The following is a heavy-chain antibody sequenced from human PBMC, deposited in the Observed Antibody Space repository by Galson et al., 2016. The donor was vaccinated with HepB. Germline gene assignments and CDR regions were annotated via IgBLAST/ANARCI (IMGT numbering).Heavy chain of an antibody. CDR1: GYTVTSYY. J-gene: IGHJ4*02. Sequence: SVKVSCKASGYTVTSYYMHWVRQAPGQGLEWVGIINPNGGSTDFAQKFQGRVTMTRDTSTSTVYMELSSLKSEDTAIYYCARERETMGRGVTHLDYWGQGTLVTVSS. V-gene: IGHV1-46*01. D-gene: IGHD3-10*01. CDR2: INPNGGST. CDR3: ARERETMGRGVTHLDY.